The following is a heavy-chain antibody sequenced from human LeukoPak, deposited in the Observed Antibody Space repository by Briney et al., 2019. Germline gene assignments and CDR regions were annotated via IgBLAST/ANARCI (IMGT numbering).Heavy chain of an antibody. CDR2: INPNSGGT. Sequence: ASVKVSCKASGGTFSSYAISWVRQAPGQGLEGMGWINPNSGGTNYAQKFQGRVTMTRDTSISTAYMELSRLRSDDTAVYYCARFCSSTSCYRAFDIWGQGTMVTVSS. J-gene: IGHJ3*02. CDR1: GGTFSSYA. CDR3: ARFCSSTSCYRAFDI. D-gene: IGHD2-2*01. V-gene: IGHV1-2*02.